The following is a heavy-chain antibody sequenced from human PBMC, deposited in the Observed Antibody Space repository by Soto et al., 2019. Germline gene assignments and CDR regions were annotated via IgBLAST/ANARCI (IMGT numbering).Heavy chain of an antibody. Sequence: QVQLVQSGAEMKKPGSSVKVSCQSSGGTFNTYAMNWVRQAPGQGPEWMGDISPMFGAANYAPKFQGRVTIPADESTGTSYMQSSSLTSEDTALYFWAREVQVHTPAFVYWGQGTLVTVSS. J-gene: IGHJ4*02. D-gene: IGHD3-10*01. CDR3: AREVQVHTPAFVY. V-gene: IGHV1-69*19. CDR2: ISPMFGAA. CDR1: GGTFNTYA.